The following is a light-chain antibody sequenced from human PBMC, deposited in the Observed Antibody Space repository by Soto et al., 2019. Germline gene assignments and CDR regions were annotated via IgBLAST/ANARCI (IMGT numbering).Light chain of an antibody. CDR3: SSFERSDTYV. CDR2: EVS. Sequence: QSALTQPASVSGSPGQSITISCTGTSSDVGNSNYVSWYQQHPGKAPRLILYEVSIRPSGVSTRFSGSKSGNTASLTISGLQAEDEADYHCSSFERSDTYVFGTGTKLTVL. CDR1: SSDVGNSNY. V-gene: IGLV2-14*03. J-gene: IGLJ1*01.